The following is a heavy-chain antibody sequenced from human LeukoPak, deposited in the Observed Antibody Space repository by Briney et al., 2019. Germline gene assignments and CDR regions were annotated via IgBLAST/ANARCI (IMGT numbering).Heavy chain of an antibody. D-gene: IGHD3-22*01. CDR1: GYTFTSYY. CDR3: ARGPPTTMIVVVNWFDP. Sequence: ASVKVSCKASGYTFTSYYMHWVRQAPGQGLEWMGIINPSGGSTSYAQKFQGRVTMTRDTSTSTVYMELSSLRSEDTAVYYCARGPPTTMIVVVNWFDPWGQGTLVTVPS. V-gene: IGHV1-46*01. CDR2: INPSGGST. J-gene: IGHJ5*02.